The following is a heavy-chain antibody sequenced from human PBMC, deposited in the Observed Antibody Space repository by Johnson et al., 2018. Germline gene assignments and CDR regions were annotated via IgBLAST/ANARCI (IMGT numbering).Heavy chain of an antibody. CDR2: ISGSGGYT. CDR3: TRVSSPKYNWNYVRYYGMDV. D-gene: IGHD1-7*01. V-gene: IGHV3-23*04. CDR1: GFTFITYA. Sequence: VQLVESGGGLVQPGGSLRLSCAASGFTFITYAMTWVRQAPGKGLEWVSTISGSGGYTYYADSVKGRFTISRDNSKNTLDLQMNSLRAEDTAVYYCTRVSSPKYNWNYVRYYGMDVWGQGTTVTVSS. J-gene: IGHJ6*02.